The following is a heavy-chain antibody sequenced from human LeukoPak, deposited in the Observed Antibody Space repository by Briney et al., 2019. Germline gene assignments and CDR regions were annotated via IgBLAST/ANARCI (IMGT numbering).Heavy chain of an antibody. CDR1: GFTFSNAW. CDR3: TTAFGYGDYASYFDY. J-gene: IGHJ4*02. V-gene: IGHV3-15*01. D-gene: IGHD4-17*01. Sequence: GGSLRLSCAASGFTFSNAWMSWVRQAPGKGLEWVGRIKSKTDGGTTDYAAPVKGRFTISRDDSKNTLYLQMNSLKTEDTAVYYCTTAFGYGDYASYFDYWGQGTLVTVSS. CDR2: IKSKTDGGTT.